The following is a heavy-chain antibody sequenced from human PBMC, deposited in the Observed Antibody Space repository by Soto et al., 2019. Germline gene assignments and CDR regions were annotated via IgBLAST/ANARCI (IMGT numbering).Heavy chain of an antibody. J-gene: IGHJ6*02. D-gene: IGHD1-26*01. CDR2: LDHNDGDT. Sequence: GAAVKVPYKVCGHTLIELSMQRVRLYHGKGRERMGDLDHNDGDTFYAQNFHARLTMSGQISTSTAYMEFTSLISQNTAVYYYTANSHRIRFDTKRFGMDVWGQGTPVTVSS. CDR3: TANSHRIRFDTKRFGMDV. CDR1: GHTLIELS. V-gene: IGHV1-24*01.